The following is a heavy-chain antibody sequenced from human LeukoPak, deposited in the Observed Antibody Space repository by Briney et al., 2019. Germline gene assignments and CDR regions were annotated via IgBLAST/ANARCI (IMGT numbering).Heavy chain of an antibody. CDR3: ARDRSGYDSRGTFDY. D-gene: IGHD5-12*01. CDR1: GYTFTGYY. CDR2: INPNSGGT. Sequence: ASVKVSCKASGYTFTGYYMHWVRQAPGQGLEWMGWINPNSGGTNYAQKFQGRVTMTGDTSISTAYMELSRLRSDDTAVYYCARDRSGYDSRGTFDYWGQGTLVTVSS. V-gene: IGHV1-2*02. J-gene: IGHJ4*02.